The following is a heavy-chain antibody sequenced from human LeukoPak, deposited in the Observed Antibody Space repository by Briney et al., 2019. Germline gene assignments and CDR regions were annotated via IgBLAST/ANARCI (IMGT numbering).Heavy chain of an antibody. D-gene: IGHD2/OR15-2a*01. J-gene: IGHJ4*02. CDR2: IKQDGSDK. Sequence: TGGSLRLYCAASGFAFNSYWMTWVRQAPGKGLEWVASIKQDGSDKNYVDSVKGRFTISRDNAKNSLYLQMNSLRDEDTAVYYCARTRLSSDCWGQGTLVTVSS. CDR1: GFAFNSYW. V-gene: IGHV3-7*01. CDR3: ARTRLSSDC.